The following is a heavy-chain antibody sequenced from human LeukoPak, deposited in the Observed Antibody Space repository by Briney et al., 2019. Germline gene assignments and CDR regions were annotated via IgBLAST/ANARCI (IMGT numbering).Heavy chain of an antibody. J-gene: IGHJ3*02. D-gene: IGHD3-9*01. V-gene: IGHV1-69*05. Sequence: SVKVSCKASGYTFSSYAISWVRQAPGQGLEWMGRIIPIFGTANYAQKFQGRVTITTDESTSTAYMELSSLRSEDTAVYYCASHYDILTGYYNVDAFDIWGQGTMVTVSS. CDR1: GYTFSSYA. CDR3: ASHYDILTGYYNVDAFDI. CDR2: IIPIFGTA.